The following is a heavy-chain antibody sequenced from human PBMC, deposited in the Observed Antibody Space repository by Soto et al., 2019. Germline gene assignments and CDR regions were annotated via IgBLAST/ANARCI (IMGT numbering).Heavy chain of an antibody. D-gene: IGHD6-13*01. V-gene: IGHV4-34*01. Sequence: SETLSLTCAVYGGSFSGYYWSWIRQPPGKGLEWIGEINHSGSTNYNPSLKSRVTISVDTSKNQFSLKLSSVTAADTAVYYCAGIPQKLQYYGMDVWGQGTTVTVSS. CDR3: AGIPQKLQYYGMDV. CDR2: INHSGST. CDR1: GGSFSGYY. J-gene: IGHJ6*02.